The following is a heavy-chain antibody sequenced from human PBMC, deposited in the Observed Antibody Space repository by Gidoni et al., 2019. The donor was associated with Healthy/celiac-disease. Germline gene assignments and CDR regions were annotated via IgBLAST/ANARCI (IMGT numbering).Heavy chain of an antibody. V-gene: IGHV4-39*01. D-gene: IGHD3-22*01. J-gene: IGHJ4*02. CDR3: ARLVVITSYYFDY. Sequence: QLQLQASGPGLVKPSETLSLTCTVSGGSISSSSYYWGWIRQPPGKGLAWIGSIYYSGSTYYNPSLKSRGTISVDTSKNQFSLKLSSVTAADTAVYYCARLVVITSYYFDYWGQGTLVTVSS. CDR1: GGSISSSSYY. CDR2: IYYSGST.